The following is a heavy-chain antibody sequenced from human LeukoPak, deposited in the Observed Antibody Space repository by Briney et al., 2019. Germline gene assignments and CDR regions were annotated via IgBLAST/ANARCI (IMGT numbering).Heavy chain of an antibody. CDR3: VRDSAAAGTFIDY. V-gene: IGHV3-33*01. Sequence: PGGSLRLSCAASGFTFSNYGMHWVRQAPGKGLEGVAVIWYDGSNKYYADSVKGRFTISRDNSKNTLYLQMNSLRAEDTAVYYCVRDSAAAGTFIDYWGQGTLVTVSS. CDR2: IWYDGSNK. D-gene: IGHD6-13*01. CDR1: GFTFSNYG. J-gene: IGHJ4*02.